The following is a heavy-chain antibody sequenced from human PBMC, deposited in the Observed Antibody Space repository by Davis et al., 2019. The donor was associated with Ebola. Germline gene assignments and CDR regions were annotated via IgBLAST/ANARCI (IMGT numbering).Heavy chain of an antibody. CDR3: ARYCSSTSCYNLGYYYMDV. CDR1: GGSISSGDYY. V-gene: IGHV4-30-4*01. D-gene: IGHD2-2*02. CDR2: IYYSGST. Sequence: PSETLSLTCTVSGGSISSGDYYWSWIRQPPGKGLEWIGYIYYSGSTYYNPSLKSRVTISVDTSKNQFSLKLSSVTAADTAVYYCARYCSSTSCYNLGYYYMDVWGKGTTVTVSS. J-gene: IGHJ6*03.